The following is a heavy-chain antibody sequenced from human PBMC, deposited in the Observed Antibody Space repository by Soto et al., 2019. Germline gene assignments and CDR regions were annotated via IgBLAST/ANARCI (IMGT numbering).Heavy chain of an antibody. D-gene: IGHD3-10*01. V-gene: IGHV4-30-2*01. Sequence: SETLSLTCAVSGGSISSGGYSWSWIRQPPGKGLEWIGYIYHSGSTYYNPSLKSRVTISVDRSKNQFSLNLISVTAADTAVYYCASYYGSGKYFDNWCQEDLVTVSA. CDR3: ASYYGSGKYFDN. J-gene: IGHJ4*02. CDR2: IYHSGST. CDR1: GGSISSGGYS.